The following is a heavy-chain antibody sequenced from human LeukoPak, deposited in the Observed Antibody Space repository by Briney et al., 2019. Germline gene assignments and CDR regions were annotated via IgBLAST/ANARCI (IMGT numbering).Heavy chain of an antibody. D-gene: IGHD3-22*01. V-gene: IGHV3-48*01. CDR3: AKDPEWRIGPTMSFDP. CDR1: GFTFSRFG. Sequence: GGSLRLSCAASGFTFSRFGMNWVRQAPGKGLEWVSYISSTSSSSTIYYADSVKGRFTISRDSAKNSLYLQMNSLRAEDTALYYCAKDPEWRIGPTMSFDPWGQGTLVTVSS. CDR2: ISSTSSSSTI. J-gene: IGHJ5*02.